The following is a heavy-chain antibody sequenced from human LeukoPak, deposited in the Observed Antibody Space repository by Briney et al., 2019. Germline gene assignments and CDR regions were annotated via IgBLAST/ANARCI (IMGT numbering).Heavy chain of an antibody. Sequence: GSLRLSCAASGFTFSTYAMNWVRQAPGKGLEWVSTINHNGGNTYYADSVKGRFTISRDNSKNTPYLQMNSLRAEDTAVYYCARVLYCGGDCYSEDYWGQGTLVTVSS. D-gene: IGHD2-21*02. CDR2: INHNGGNT. CDR3: ARVLYCGGDCYSEDY. V-gene: IGHV3-23*01. CDR1: GFTFSTYA. J-gene: IGHJ4*02.